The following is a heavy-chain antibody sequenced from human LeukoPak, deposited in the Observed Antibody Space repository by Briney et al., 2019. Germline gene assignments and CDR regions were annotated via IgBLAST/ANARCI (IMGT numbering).Heavy chain of an antibody. CDR3: ARGRRVRGVWDS. D-gene: IGHD3-10*02. CDR2: INHSADT. J-gene: IGHJ5*01. Sequence: SETLSLTCAVYGGSFSGYFFSWLRQPPGKGLEWIGEINHSADTKYNPSLMSRVSISVDTSKNQFSLKVSSVTAADTAAYYCARGRRVRGVWDSWGQGTLVTASS. CDR1: GGSFSGYF. V-gene: IGHV4-34*01.